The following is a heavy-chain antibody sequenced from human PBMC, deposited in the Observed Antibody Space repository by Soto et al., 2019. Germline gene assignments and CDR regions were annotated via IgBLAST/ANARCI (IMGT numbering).Heavy chain of an antibody. V-gene: IGHV1-18*01. CDR1: GYTFTSYG. J-gene: IGHJ6*03. CDR3: ARRFGYSTSYDSYYLDV. CDR2: ISIYNGNT. D-gene: IGHD6-13*01. Sequence: QIQLVQSGGEVKKPGASVKVSCKASGYTFTSYGISWVRQAPGQGLEWMGWISIYNGNTNYAEKFQGSVTMTTDTSTSTAYMELGSLRSDDTAVYYCARRFGYSTSYDSYYLDVWGKGTPVTVSS.